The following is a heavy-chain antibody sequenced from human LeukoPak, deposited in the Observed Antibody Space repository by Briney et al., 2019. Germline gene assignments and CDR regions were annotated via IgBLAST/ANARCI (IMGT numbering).Heavy chain of an antibody. CDR3: AKARGYSYGSLFDY. CDR2: INHNGNVN. D-gene: IGHD5-18*01. CDR1: GFTFSSYW. Sequence: PGGSLRLSCAASGFTFSSYWMNWARQAPGKGLEWVASINHNGNVNYYVDSVKGRFTISRDNSKNSLYLQMNSLRTEDTALYYCAKARGYSYGSLFDYWGQGTLVTVSS. J-gene: IGHJ4*02. V-gene: IGHV3-7*03.